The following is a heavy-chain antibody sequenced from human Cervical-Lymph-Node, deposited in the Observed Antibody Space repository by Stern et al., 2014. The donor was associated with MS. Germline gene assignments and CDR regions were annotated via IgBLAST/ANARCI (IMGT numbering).Heavy chain of an antibody. CDR1: GFTLNSYG. J-gene: IGHJ4*02. V-gene: IGHV3-30*18. CDR2: ISYDATNI. Sequence: QVQLGESGGGVVQPGRSLRLSCAASGFTLNSYGMHWVRQAPGKGLEWVAVISYDATNIHYAESVKGRFTISRDTSTDTLYLQLNSLRGEDTAVYYCAKDSSTGWYYFDSWGQGTLVTVSS. D-gene: IGHD6-13*01. CDR3: AKDSSTGWYYFDS.